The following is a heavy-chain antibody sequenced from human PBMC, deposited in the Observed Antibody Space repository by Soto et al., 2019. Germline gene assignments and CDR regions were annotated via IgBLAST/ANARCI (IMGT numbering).Heavy chain of an antibody. CDR1: GGTFSSYA. Sequence: GASVKVSCKASGGTFSSYAISWVRQAPGQGLEWMGGIIPIFGTANYAQKFQGRVTITADKSTSTAYMELSSLRSEDTAVYYCARDAYCSGGSCYSDLYYFDYWGPGTQVTVSS. V-gene: IGHV1-69*06. CDR3: ARDAYCSGGSCYSDLYYFDY. D-gene: IGHD2-15*01. CDR2: IIPIFGTA. J-gene: IGHJ4*02.